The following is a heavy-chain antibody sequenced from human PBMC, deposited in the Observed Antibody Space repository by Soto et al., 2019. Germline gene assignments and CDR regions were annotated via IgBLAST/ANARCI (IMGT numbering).Heavy chain of an antibody. D-gene: IGHD3-3*01. CDR3: ARAQGITIFGVAPNYYYYMDA. CDR1: GYTFTSYD. V-gene: IGHV1-8*01. CDR2: MNPNSGNT. Sequence: ASVKVSCKASGYTFTSYDINWVRQATGQGLEWMGWMNPNSGNTGYAQKFQGRVTMTRNTSISTAYMELSSLRSEDTAVYYCARAQGITIFGVAPNYYYYMDAWGKGTTVTVSS. J-gene: IGHJ6*03.